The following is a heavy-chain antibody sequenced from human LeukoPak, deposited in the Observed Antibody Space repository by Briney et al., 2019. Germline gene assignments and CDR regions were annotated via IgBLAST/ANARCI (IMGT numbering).Heavy chain of an antibody. D-gene: IGHD5-12*01. Sequence: PSETLSLTCTVSGGSISSGSYYWSWIRQPAGKGLEWIGRIYTSGSTNYNPSLKSRVTISVDTSKNQFSLKLSSVTAADTAVYYCARGDIVATSCFGEWFDPWGQGTLVTVSS. CDR1: GGSISSGSYY. CDR3: ARGDIVATSCFGEWFDP. CDR2: IYTSGST. J-gene: IGHJ5*02. V-gene: IGHV4-61*02.